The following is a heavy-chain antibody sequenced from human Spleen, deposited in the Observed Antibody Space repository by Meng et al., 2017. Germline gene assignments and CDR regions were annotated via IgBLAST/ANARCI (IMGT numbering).Heavy chain of an antibody. CDR1: GYSISSGYY. V-gene: IGHV4-38-2*02. CDR2: VYHSGST. Sequence: SETLSLTCSVSGYSISSGYYWAWIRQPPGKGLEWIGSVYHSGSTYYSPSLKSRVTLSVDTSKNQFSLSLTSVTAADTAVYYCAMGIRVDYWGQGTLVTVSS. D-gene: IGHD7-27*01. CDR3: AMGIRVDY. J-gene: IGHJ4*02.